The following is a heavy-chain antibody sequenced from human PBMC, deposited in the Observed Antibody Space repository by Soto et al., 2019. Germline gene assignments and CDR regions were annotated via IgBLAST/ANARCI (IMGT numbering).Heavy chain of an antibody. Sequence: PGGSLRLSCAASGFTFDNYAMHWVRQAPGKGLEWVSGISWNSNTIASADSVKGRFTISRDNAKNSLYLQMNSLRAEDTAFYYCAKDTGPNWGQGTLVTVSS. CDR2: ISWNSNTI. CDR1: GFTFDNYA. J-gene: IGHJ4*02. V-gene: IGHV3-9*01. CDR3: AKDTGPN.